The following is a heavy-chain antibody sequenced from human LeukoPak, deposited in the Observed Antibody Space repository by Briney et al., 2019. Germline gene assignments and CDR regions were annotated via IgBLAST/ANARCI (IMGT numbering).Heavy chain of an antibody. CDR1: GFTFSNYG. CDR2: IWYDGSKK. V-gene: IGHV3-33*01. CDR3: ARDRTNYYYYGMDV. J-gene: IGHJ6*02. Sequence: GGSLRLSCAASGFTFSNYGMHWVRQAPGKGLEWVAVIWYDGSKKYYSDSVKGRFTISRGNSENTMSLQMNSLRAEDTAVYYCARDRTNYYYYGMDVWGQGTTVTVSS.